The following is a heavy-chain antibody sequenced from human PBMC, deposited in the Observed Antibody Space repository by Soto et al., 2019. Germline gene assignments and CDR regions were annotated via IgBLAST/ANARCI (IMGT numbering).Heavy chain of an antibody. V-gene: IGHV1-8*01. D-gene: IGHD4-17*01. Sequence: GASVKVSCKASGYTFTSYDINWVRQATGQGLEWMGWMNPNSGNTGYAQKFQGRVTMTRNTSISTAYMELSSLRSEDTAVYYCARDKDYGGPAYFDYWGQGTLVTVSS. CDR1: GYTFTSYD. CDR3: ARDKDYGGPAYFDY. CDR2: MNPNSGNT. J-gene: IGHJ4*02.